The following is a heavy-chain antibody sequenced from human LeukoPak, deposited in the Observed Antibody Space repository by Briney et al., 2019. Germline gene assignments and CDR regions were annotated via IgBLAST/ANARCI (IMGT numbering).Heavy chain of an antibody. Sequence: PSETLSLTCAVSGYSISSGYYWGWIRQPPGKGLEWIGSIYHSGSTYYNPSLKSRVTISVATSKNQFSLKLNSVTAADTAVYYCARQWPTSLVNNWFDPWGQGTLVTVSS. J-gene: IGHJ5*02. CDR3: ARQWPTSLVNNWFDP. CDR1: GYSISSGYY. CDR2: IYHSGST. D-gene: IGHD6-19*01. V-gene: IGHV4-38-2*01.